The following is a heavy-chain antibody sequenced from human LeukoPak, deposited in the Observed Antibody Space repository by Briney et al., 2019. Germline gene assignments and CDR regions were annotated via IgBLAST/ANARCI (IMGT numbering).Heavy chain of an antibody. CDR3: ARGGSSPAFDI. V-gene: IGHV3-66*01. D-gene: IGHD3-16*01. CDR2: IYSGGST. CDR1: GFTVSSNY. Sequence: SGGSLRLSCAASGFTVSSNYMSWVRQAPGEGLEWVSVIYSGGSTYYADSVKGRFTISRDNSKNTLYLQMNSLRAEDMAVYYCARGGSSPAFDIWGQGTMVTVSS. J-gene: IGHJ3*02.